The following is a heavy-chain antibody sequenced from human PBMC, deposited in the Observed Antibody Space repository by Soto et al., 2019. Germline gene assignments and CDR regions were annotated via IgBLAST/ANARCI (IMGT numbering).Heavy chain of an antibody. J-gene: IGHJ2*01. CDR2: ISGYNNNK. V-gene: IGHV1-18*01. CDR3: AKCCAIPPALHDFPTRRSSDL. CDR1: GYTFTSYG. D-gene: IGHD2-2*01. Sequence: GASVKVSCKASGYTFTSYGIIWVRQAPGQGLELMGWISGYNNNKNYAQKYQARVTMTTDTSTRTAYMELRSLRSDDTAVYYCAKCCAIPPALHDFPTRRSSDL.